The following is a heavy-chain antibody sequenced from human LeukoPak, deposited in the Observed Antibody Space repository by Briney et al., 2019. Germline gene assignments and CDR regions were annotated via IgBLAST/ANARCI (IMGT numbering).Heavy chain of an antibody. Sequence: GGSLRLPCVSSVYTFRRFDMHWVRQVTGKGLECVSKINIAGETYYPGYVKGRFAISRENANNSVYLQNSSLRARDTAVYYCARAGGSSWYDFDSWGQGALVTVSS. D-gene: IGHD6-13*01. J-gene: IGHJ5*01. CDR1: VYTFRRFD. V-gene: IGHV3-13*04. CDR2: INIAGET. CDR3: ARAGGSSWYDFDS.